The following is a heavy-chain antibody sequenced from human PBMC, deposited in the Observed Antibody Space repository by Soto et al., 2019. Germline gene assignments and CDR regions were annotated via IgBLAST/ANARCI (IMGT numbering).Heavy chain of an antibody. CDR2: IYYSGST. J-gene: IGHJ6*03. CDR3: ARHERVYSYGFYYYYMDV. D-gene: IGHD5-18*01. Sequence: SETLSLTCTVSGGSISSSSYYWGWIRQPPGKGLEWIGSIYYSGSTYYNPSLKSRVTIPLDTSKNQFSLKLSSVTAADTAVYYCARHERVYSYGFYYYYMDVWGKGTTVTVSS. CDR1: GGSISSSSYY. V-gene: IGHV4-39*01.